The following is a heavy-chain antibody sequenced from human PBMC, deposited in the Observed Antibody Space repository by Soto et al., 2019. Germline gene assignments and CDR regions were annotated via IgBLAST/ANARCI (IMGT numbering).Heavy chain of an antibody. V-gene: IGHV3-53*01. D-gene: IGHD2-2*01. CDR3: ARGGVVVPAATYYFDY. Sequence: EVQLVESGGGLIQPGGSLRLSCAASGFTVSSNYMTWVRQAPGKGLEWVSVIFGGGSIYHADSVKGRFTISRDNSKNTLYLQMNSLRADDTAVYYCARGGVVVPAATYYFDYWGQGTLVTVSS. J-gene: IGHJ4*02. CDR1: GFTVSSNY. CDR2: IFGGGSI.